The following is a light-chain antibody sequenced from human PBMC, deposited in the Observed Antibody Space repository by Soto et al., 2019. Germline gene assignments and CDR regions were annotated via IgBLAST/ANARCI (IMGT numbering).Light chain of an antibody. Sequence: EIVMTQSPATLSVSPGERATISCRASQSVSSNLAWYQQKPGQAPRLLIYGASTRATGIPARFSGSGSGTEFTLTISSLQSEDFAVYYCQQYNNWPPWTFGQGNKVDTK. V-gene: IGKV3-15*01. CDR2: GAS. CDR1: QSVSSN. J-gene: IGKJ1*01. CDR3: QQYNNWPPWT.